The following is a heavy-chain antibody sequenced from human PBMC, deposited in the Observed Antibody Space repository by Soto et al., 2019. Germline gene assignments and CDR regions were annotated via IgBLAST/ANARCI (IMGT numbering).Heavy chain of an antibody. D-gene: IGHD4-17*01. CDR2: INPNSGGT. CDR3: ATTVTTNYYYGMDV. CDR1: GYTFTGYY. J-gene: IGHJ6*02. V-gene: IGHV1-2*04. Sequence: QVQLVQSGAEVKKPGASVKVSCKASGYTFTGYYMHWVRQAPGQGLEWMGWINPNSGGTNYAQKFQGWVTMTRDTAISTAYMELSRLRSDDTAVYYCATTVTTNYYYGMDVWGQGTTVTVSS.